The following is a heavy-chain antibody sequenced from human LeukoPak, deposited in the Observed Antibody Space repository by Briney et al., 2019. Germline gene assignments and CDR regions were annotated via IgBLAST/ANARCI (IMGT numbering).Heavy chain of an antibody. CDR2: IGTAGDT. CDR1: GFTFSSYD. Sequence: PGGSLRLSCAASGFTFSSYDMHWVRQATGKGLEWVSAIGTAGDTYYPGSVKGRFTISRENAKNSLYLQMNSLRAGDTAVYYCARGGPIAARLFGGPYYYYGMDVWGQGTTVTVSS. CDR3: ARGGPIAARLFGGPYYYYGMDV. D-gene: IGHD6-6*01. J-gene: IGHJ6*02. V-gene: IGHV3-13*01.